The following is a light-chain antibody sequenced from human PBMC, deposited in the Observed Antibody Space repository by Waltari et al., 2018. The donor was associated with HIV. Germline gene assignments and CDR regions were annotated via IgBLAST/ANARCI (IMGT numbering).Light chain of an antibody. CDR1: SNDVGSYNF. J-gene: IGLJ2*01. CDR2: AVY. Sequence: QSALTQPASVSGSPGQSITISCTGTSNDVGSYNFVSWYQQHPGKAPRLIIYAVYKRPSGVSNRFSGSKSGNTASLTIAGLQAEDEADYSCCSYAGKSNTFLIFGGGTKLTVL. CDR3: CSYAGKSNTFLI. V-gene: IGLV2-23*02.